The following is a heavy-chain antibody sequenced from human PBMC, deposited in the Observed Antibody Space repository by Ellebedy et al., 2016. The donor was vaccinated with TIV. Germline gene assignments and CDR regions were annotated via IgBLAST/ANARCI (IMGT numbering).Heavy chain of an antibody. CDR1: GSTFSKYG. V-gene: IGHV3-33*01. CDR2: IWYDGSNI. CDR3: ATERRNYDNGMDV. J-gene: IGHJ6*02. Sequence: GESLKISCAASGSTFSKYGMHWVRPAPGKGLEWVADIWYDGSNIYYADSVKGRFTISRDNSENTMSLQMNSLRAEDTGVYYCATERRNYDNGMDVWGQGTTVTVSS. D-gene: IGHD3-9*01.